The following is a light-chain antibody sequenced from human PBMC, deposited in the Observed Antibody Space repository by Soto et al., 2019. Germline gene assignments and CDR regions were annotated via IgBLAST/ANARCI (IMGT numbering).Light chain of an antibody. J-gene: IGKJ1*01. Sequence: IQRTQSPSSLSASVGDRVTITCGASQSISRYLNWYQQKPGKAPKLLIYAASSLQSGVPSRFSGSRSGPDFTLTISSLQNEDFATYDCQQSYSSTPTFGQGTKVDIK. CDR2: AAS. CDR1: QSISRY. CDR3: QQSYSSTPT. V-gene: IGKV1-39*01.